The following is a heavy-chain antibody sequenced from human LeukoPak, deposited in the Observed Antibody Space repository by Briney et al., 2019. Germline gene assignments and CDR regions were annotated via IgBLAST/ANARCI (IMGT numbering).Heavy chain of an antibody. CDR3: ARDRCDYGGPDY. Sequence: SETLSLTCTVSGGSISSYYWSWIRQPAGKGLEWIGRIYTSGNTNYNPSLKSRVTMSVDTSKNQFSLKLSSVTAADTTVYYCARDRCDYGGPDYCGQGTLVTVSS. J-gene: IGHJ4*02. CDR1: GGSISSYY. V-gene: IGHV4-4*07. D-gene: IGHD4-23*01. CDR2: IYTSGNT.